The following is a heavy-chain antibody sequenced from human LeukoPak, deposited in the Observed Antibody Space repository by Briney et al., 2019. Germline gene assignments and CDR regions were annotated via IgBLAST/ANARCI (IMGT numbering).Heavy chain of an antibody. J-gene: IGHJ4*02. D-gene: IGHD3-10*01. CDR3: ARAGFGLAPLRGTPFDY. Sequence: GSLRLSCAASGFTFSSYSMNWVRQAPGKGLDWIGEINHSGSTNYNPSLKSRVTISVDTSKNQFSLKLSSVTAADTAVYYCARAGFGLAPLRGTPFDYWGQGTLVTVSS. CDR2: INHSGST. CDR1: GFTFSSYS. V-gene: IGHV4-34*01.